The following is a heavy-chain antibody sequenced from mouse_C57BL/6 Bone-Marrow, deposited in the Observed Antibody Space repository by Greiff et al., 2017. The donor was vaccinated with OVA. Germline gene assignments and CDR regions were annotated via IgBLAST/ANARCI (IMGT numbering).Heavy chain of an antibody. CDR1: GFTFSDYY. V-gene: IGHV5-16*01. J-gene: IGHJ3*01. Sequence: EVKLMESEGGLVQPGSSMKLSCTASGFTFSDYYMAWVRQVPEKGLEWVANINYDGSSTYYLDSLKSRFIISRDNAKNILYLQMSSLKSEDTATYYCARAGGTYDYDSFAYWGQGTLVTVSA. D-gene: IGHD2-4*01. CDR3: ARAGGTYDYDSFAY. CDR2: INYDGSST.